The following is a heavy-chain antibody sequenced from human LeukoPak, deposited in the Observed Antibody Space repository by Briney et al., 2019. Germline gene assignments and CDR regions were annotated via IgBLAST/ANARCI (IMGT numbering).Heavy chain of an antibody. CDR2: IKSRGGAI. CDR3: ARETSTAEYYFDY. Sequence: GGALRLSCADSGVRLKTYGRNWVRQAPGEGRGWSAQIKSRGGAIYYADSVKGRFTISRDNAENTLYLQMNSLGAEDTAVYYCARETSTAEYYFDYWGRGTLVTVSS. J-gene: IGHJ4*02. CDR1: GVRLKTYG. D-gene: IGHD4-11*01. V-gene: IGHV3-48*04.